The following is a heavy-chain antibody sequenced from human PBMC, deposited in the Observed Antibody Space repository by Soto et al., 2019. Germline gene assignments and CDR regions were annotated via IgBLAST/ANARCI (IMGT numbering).Heavy chain of an antibody. CDR1: GFTFSSYA. J-gene: IGHJ6*02. D-gene: IGHD3-9*01. CDR3: SRASRENEVLTGGV. V-gene: IGHV3-23*01. CDR2: ITASGGTT. Sequence: EVHLLGSGGGLVQPGGSLRLSCAASGFTFSSYAMSWVRQAPGKGLEWVSAITASGGTTYYADSVKGRFTISRDDSENTAYLQMNSLRTEDTAVYYCSRASRENEVLTGGVWGQGTTVTVSS.